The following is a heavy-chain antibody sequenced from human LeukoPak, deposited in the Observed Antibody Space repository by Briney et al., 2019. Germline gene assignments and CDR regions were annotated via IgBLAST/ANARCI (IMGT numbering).Heavy chain of an antibody. Sequence: SETLSLTCAVSGYSISSGYYWGWIRQPPGKGLEWIGSVFHTGSTSSYPSLKSRVTLSVDTSKNQSSLKVSSVTAADTAVYYCARGDGSYPDWGQGTLVTVSS. J-gene: IGHJ4*02. D-gene: IGHD2-15*01. CDR2: VFHTGST. V-gene: IGHV4-38-2*01. CDR3: ARGDGSYPD. CDR1: GYSISSGYY.